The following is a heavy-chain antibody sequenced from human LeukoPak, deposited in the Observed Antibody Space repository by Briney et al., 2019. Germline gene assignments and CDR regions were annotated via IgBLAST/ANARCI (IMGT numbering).Heavy chain of an antibody. V-gene: IGHV1-46*01. CDR3: ARDGGDCSGGSCYPNWFDP. Sequence: GASVKVSCKASGYTFTSYYMHWVRQAPGQGLEWMGMINPSGGSTSYAQKFQGRVTMTRDTSTSTVYMELSSLRSEDTAVYYCARDGGDCSGGSCYPNWFDPWGQGTLVTVSS. CDR1: GYTFTSYY. J-gene: IGHJ5*02. CDR2: INPSGGST. D-gene: IGHD2-15*01.